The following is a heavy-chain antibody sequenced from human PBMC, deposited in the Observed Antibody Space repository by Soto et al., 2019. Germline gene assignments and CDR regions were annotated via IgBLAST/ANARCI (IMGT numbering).Heavy chain of an antibody. D-gene: IGHD3-10*01. Sequence: RGSLILSCAASGFTFSIYGMHWVRQAPGKGLEWVALISYDGSTKFYADSVKGRFTISRDNSKSTLNLEMNSLSAEDTAVYYCARERAMFWGFITYHYAMDFPGQGTTVT. CDR3: ARERAMFWGFITYHYAMDF. J-gene: IGHJ6*02. V-gene: IGHV3-30*03. CDR2: ISYDGSTK. CDR1: GFTFSIYG.